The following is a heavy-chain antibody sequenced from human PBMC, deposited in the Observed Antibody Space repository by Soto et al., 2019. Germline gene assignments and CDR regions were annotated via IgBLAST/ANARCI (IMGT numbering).Heavy chain of an antibody. CDR2: MNPNSGNT. V-gene: IGHV1-8*01. CDR3: ARGRYQLREWLLSPYDYYYYIHV. CDR1: GYTFTSYD. J-gene: IGHJ6*03. D-gene: IGHD3-3*01. Sequence: GASVKVSCKASGYTFTSYDINWVRQASGQGLEWMGWMNPNSGNTGYAQKFQGRVTMTRNTSISTAYMELSSLRSEDTAAYYWARGRYQLREWLLSPYDYYYYIHVCGKGTTVTVS.